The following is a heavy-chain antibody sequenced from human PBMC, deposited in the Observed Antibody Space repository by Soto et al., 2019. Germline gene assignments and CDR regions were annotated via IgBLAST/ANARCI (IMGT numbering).Heavy chain of an antibody. D-gene: IGHD3-3*01. CDR2: IYYTGST. J-gene: IGHJ6*03. CDR1: GGSIRTYY. Sequence: PSGTLSLTCTVSGGSIRTYYWSWIWQPPEKGLEWIGYIYYTGSTNYNPSLKSRVTISVDTSENQFSLRLTSVTAADTAVYYCARHAPSFRFRFTDYDYYYMDVWGKGTTVTVSS. V-gene: IGHV4-59*08. CDR3: ARHAPSFRFRFTDYDYYYMDV.